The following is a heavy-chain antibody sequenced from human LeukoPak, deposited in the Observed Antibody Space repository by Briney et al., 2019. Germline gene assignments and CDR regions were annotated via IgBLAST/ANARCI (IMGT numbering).Heavy chain of an antibody. D-gene: IGHD4-17*01. V-gene: IGHV3-23*01. CDR1: GFTFSTYA. J-gene: IGHJ6*02. CDR3: AKKIHYGDYDYYYGMDV. Sequence: SGGSLRLSCAASGFTFSTYAMTWVRQAPGKGLEWVSGIRGSGGSTYYADSVKGRFTISRDISKNTLYLQMNSLRAEDTALYYCAKKIHYGDYDYYYGMDVWGQGTTVTVSS. CDR2: IRGSGGST.